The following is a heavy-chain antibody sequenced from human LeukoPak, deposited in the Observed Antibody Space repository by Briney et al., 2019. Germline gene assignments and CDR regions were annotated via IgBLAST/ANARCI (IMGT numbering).Heavy chain of an antibody. CDR2: IHQHGNEK. CDR1: AFTFSNYW. D-gene: IGHD2-8*01. Sequence: GGSLRLSCAAAAFTFSNYWMSWVRQAPGKGLEWVASIHQHGNEKYFVDSVRGRFTISRDNAKNSLYLQMSSLRAEDTAVYYCATLNGPLFEYWGQGTLVTVSS. CDR3: ATLNGPLFEY. J-gene: IGHJ4*02. V-gene: IGHV3-7*01.